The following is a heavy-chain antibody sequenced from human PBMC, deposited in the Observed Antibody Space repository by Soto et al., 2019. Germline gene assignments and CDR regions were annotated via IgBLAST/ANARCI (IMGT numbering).Heavy chain of an antibody. V-gene: IGHV3-11*01. Sequence: QVQLVESGGGLVKPGGSLRLSCAASGFIFSDYYMSWIRQAPGKGLEWVSHISSSGSNTFHADSVKGRFTIYRDNAKNPLYLQMNSLRVEETAVYYCARDPRYCSSARCYDDYYYYYMDVWGRGTTVTVSS. J-gene: IGHJ6*03. CDR3: ARDPRYCSSARCYDDYYYYYMDV. CDR2: ISSSGSNT. CDR1: GFIFSDYY. D-gene: IGHD2-2*01.